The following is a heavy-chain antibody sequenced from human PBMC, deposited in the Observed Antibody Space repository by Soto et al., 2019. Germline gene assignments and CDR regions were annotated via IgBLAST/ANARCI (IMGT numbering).Heavy chain of an antibody. D-gene: IGHD6-19*01. J-gene: IGHJ4*02. V-gene: IGHV3-21*04. CDR3: AKDIYGSGSGGSFDY. Sequence: PGGSLRLSCAASGFTFSSYSMNWVRQAPGKGLEWVSFVSCSTSYIYYADSVKGRFTISRDNSKNSLYLQMNSLRADDTAVYYCAKDIYGSGSGGSFDYWGQGTLVTVSS. CDR1: GFTFSSYS. CDR2: VSCSTSYI.